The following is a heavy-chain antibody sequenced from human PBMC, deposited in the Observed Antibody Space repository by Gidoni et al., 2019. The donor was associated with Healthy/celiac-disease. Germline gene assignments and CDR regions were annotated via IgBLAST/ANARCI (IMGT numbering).Heavy chain of an antibody. CDR3: AKDLSHYYGSGSYSGGAYNWFDP. CDR1: ALTFSTHP. CDR2: ISGSGGST. Sequence: PSPPRPPPALTFSTHPMSWVRQAPGKGLEWVSAISGSGGSTYYADSVKGRFTISRDNSKNTLYLQMNSLRAEDTAVYYCAKDLSHYYGSGSYSGGAYNWFDPWGQGTLVTVSS. V-gene: IGHV3-23*01. D-gene: IGHD3-10*01. J-gene: IGHJ5*02.